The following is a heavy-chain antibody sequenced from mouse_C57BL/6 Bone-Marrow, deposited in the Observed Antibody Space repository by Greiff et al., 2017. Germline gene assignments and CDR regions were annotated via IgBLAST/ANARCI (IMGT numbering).Heavy chain of an antibody. CDR3: AREVYDYLYWYFDV. J-gene: IGHJ1*03. Sequence: QVQLQQSGAELARPGASVKLSCKASGYTFTSYGISWVKQRTGQGLEWIGEIYPRSGNTYYNEKFKGKATLTADKSSSTAYMELRSLTSEDSAVYFCAREVYDYLYWYFDVWGTGTTVTVSS. D-gene: IGHD2-4*01. V-gene: IGHV1-81*01. CDR2: IYPRSGNT. CDR1: GYTFTSYG.